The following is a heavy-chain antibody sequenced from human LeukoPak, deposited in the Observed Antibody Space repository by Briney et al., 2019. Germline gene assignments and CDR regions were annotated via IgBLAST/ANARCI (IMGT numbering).Heavy chain of an antibody. CDR1: GYSTNRVG. CDR2: ISSDNGIP. V-gene: IGHV1-18*01. D-gene: IGHD2-15*01. J-gene: IGHJ6*03. Sequence: ASVRVSCKASGYSTNRVGVTWVRQAPGQGLEWIGWISSDNGIPRYADKFQGRVSLTTDTSKTTAYMELRSLRSDDSAVYFCANVAKGRFFFYYMDVWGKGTTVTVSS. CDR3: ANVAKGRFFFYYMDV.